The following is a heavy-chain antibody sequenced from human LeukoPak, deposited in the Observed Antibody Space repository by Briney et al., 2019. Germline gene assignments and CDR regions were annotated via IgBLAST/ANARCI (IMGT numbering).Heavy chain of an antibody. CDR2: IIPLFGTA. Sequence: SVKVSCKASGGTFSSYAISWVRQAPGQGLEWMGGIIPLFGTANYAQKFQGRVTISADESTSTAYMGLSSLRSEDTAVYYCARAKYSSSRKTGDAFDIWGQGTMVTVSS. CDR3: ARAKYSSSRKTGDAFDI. V-gene: IGHV1-69*13. D-gene: IGHD6-6*01. CDR1: GGTFSSYA. J-gene: IGHJ3*02.